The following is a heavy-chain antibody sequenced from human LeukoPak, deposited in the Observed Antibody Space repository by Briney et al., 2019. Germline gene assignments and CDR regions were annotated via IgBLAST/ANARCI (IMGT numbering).Heavy chain of an antibody. V-gene: IGHV1-69*13. D-gene: IGHD2-2*02. J-gene: IGHJ4*02. CDR1: GGTLSSYA. Sequence: GAPVKVSCKASGGTLSSYAISWVRQAPGQGLEWMGGIIPIFGTANYAQKFQGRVTITADESTSTAYMELSSLRSEDTAVYYCARLHSQNSYTTYYFDYWGQGTLVTVSS. CDR3: ARLHSQNSYTTYYFDY. CDR2: IIPIFGTA.